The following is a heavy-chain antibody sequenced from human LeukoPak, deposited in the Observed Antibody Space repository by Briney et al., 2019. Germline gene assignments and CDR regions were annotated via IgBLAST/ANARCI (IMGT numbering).Heavy chain of an antibody. D-gene: IGHD6-19*01. Sequence: PGGSLRLSCVASGFTFNIYAMHWVRQAPGKGLEYVSAISDEGQSTYYASPVKGRFTISRDNSKNTLYLQMASLRVGDTAVYFCARVDSTGWDDAFDYWGQGTLVTVSS. CDR1: GFTFNIYA. CDR2: ISDEGQST. J-gene: IGHJ4*02. CDR3: ARVDSTGWDDAFDY. V-gene: IGHV3-64*01.